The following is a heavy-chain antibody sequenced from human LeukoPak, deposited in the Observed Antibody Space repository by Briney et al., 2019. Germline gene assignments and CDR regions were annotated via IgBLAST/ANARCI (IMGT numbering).Heavy chain of an antibody. J-gene: IGHJ4*02. CDR2: ISYDGSNK. V-gene: IGHV3-30-3*01. Sequence: GGSLRLSCAASGFTFSSYAMHWVRQAPGKGLEWVAVISYDGSNKFYADSVKGRFTISRDNSKNTLHLQVNSLRAEDTGVYYCARDVYVASGSYQLDHWGQGTLVTVSS. D-gene: IGHD1-26*01. CDR3: ARDVYVASGSYQLDH. CDR1: GFTFSSYA.